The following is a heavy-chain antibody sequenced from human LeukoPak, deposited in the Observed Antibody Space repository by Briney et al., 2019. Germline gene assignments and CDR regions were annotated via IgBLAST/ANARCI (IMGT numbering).Heavy chain of an antibody. CDR1: GGSFSDYY. J-gene: IGHJ4*02. D-gene: IGHD2-8*01. CDR3: ARGIVLTGYASFDY. CDR2: VHHSGRT. Sequence: SETLSLTCAVYGGSFSDYYWTWIRQPPGKGLEWIGEVHHSGRTNYKSSLQSRLTISVDTSERQFSLKLSSVTAADTAIYYCARGIVLTGYASFDYWSLGALVTVSS. V-gene: IGHV4-34*01.